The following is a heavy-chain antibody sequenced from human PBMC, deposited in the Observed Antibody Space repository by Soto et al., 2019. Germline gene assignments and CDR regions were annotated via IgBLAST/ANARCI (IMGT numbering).Heavy chain of an antibody. J-gene: IGHJ4*02. CDR3: AKDRYSGTYPTDFDY. CDR1: GFTFSSYG. D-gene: IGHD1-26*01. CDR2: ISYDGGNE. V-gene: IGHV3-30*18. Sequence: QVQLVQSGGGLVQPGRSLRLSCAGSGFTFSSYGIHWVRQVPGKGLEWVGLISYDGGNEKYTESVKDRFTISRDDSHNVAYLQMSSLRTEDTAMYYCAKDRYSGTYPTDFDYWGQGSLVTVSS.